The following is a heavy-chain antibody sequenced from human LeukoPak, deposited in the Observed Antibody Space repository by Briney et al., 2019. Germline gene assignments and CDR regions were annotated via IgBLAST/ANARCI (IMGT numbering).Heavy chain of an antibody. J-gene: IGHJ6*02. D-gene: IGHD2/OR15-2a*01. CDR3: ARNKPITAFFGMDV. CDR2: ISYGGSNE. V-gene: IGHV3-30*04. Sequence: GRSLRLSCAASGFTFSDYAMHWVRQAPGKGLEWVAVISYGGSNEYYADSVKGRFTISRDNSKNTLYLQMNSLRAEDTAVYYCARNKPITAFFGMDVWGQGTTVTVSS. CDR1: GFTFSDYA.